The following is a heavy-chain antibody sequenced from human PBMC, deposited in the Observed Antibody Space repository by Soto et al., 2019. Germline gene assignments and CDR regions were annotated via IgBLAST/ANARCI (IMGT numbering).Heavy chain of an antibody. Sequence: EVQVVESGGGLIQPGGSPRLSCAASGFTFSSYWMHWVRQAPGKGLVWVSRINSDGSTTNYADSVKGRLTISRDNAKNTVYLQMNSLRAEDTAVYYCARDPGGGMDVWGQGTTVTVSS. D-gene: IGHD2-15*01. V-gene: IGHV3-74*01. CDR1: GFTFSSYW. J-gene: IGHJ6*02. CDR2: INSDGSTT. CDR3: ARDPGGGMDV.